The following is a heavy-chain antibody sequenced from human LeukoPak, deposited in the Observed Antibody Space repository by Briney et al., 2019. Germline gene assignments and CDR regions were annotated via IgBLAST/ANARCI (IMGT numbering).Heavy chain of an antibody. Sequence: GGSLRLSCAASGFTFSDYYMSWIRQAPGKGLEWVSYISSSGSTIYYADSVKGRFTISRDNAKNSLYLQMNSLRAEDTAVYYCARDESPYYYDSSGAFDIWGQGTMVTVSS. CDR3: ARDESPYYYDSSGAFDI. J-gene: IGHJ3*02. CDR1: GFTFSDYY. V-gene: IGHV3-11*04. D-gene: IGHD3-22*01. CDR2: ISSSGSTI.